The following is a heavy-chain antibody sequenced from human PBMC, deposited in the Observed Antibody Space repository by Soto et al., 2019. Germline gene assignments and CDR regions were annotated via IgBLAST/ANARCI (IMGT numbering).Heavy chain of an antibody. J-gene: IGHJ4*02. V-gene: IGHV3-21*01. CDR2: ISSSSSYI. CDR3: ATPYSSSGYYLDY. CDR1: GFTFSSYS. D-gene: IGHD6-13*01. Sequence: GGSLRLSCAASGFTFSSYSMNWVRQAPGKGLEWVSSISSSSSYIYYADSVKGRFTISRDNAKNSLYLQMNSLRAEDTAVYYCATPYSSSGYYLDYWGQGTLVTVSS.